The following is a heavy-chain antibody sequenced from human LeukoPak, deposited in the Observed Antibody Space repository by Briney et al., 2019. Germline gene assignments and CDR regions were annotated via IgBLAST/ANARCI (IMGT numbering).Heavy chain of an antibody. J-gene: IGHJ3*02. CDR1: GGSISNSY. D-gene: IGHD6-13*01. Sequence: SETLSLTCTVSGGSISNSYWSWIRQPPGKGLEWIGYIYYSGSTNYNPSLKSRVTISVDTSKNQFSLKLSSVTAADTAVYYCASSSSPFVFDIWGQGTMVTVSS. CDR2: IYYSGST. CDR3: ASSSSPFVFDI. V-gene: IGHV4-59*01.